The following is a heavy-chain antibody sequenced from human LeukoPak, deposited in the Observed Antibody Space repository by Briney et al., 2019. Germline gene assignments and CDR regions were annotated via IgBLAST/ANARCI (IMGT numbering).Heavy chain of an antibody. CDR1: GFIFNNYG. CDR2: ISNDGGGT. CDR3: AKGSSGYFVDL. J-gene: IGHJ5*02. V-gene: IGHV3-23*01. Sequence: GGSLRLSCAASGFIFNNYGLIWVRQAPGKGLEWVSVISNDGGGTNYADFVKGRFTISRDNSKNTLFLQMNSLRAEDTALYYCAKGSSGYFVDLWGQGTLVTVSS. D-gene: IGHD3-22*01.